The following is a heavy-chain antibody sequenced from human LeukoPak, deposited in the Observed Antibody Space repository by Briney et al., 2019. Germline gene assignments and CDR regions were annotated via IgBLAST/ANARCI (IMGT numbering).Heavy chain of an antibody. J-gene: IGHJ5*02. V-gene: IGHV4-34*01. D-gene: IGHD2-2*02. CDR3: ARGRRRGYCSSTSCYTIWFDP. CDR2: INHSGST. CDR1: GGSFSGYY. Sequence: SETLSLTCAVYGGSFSGYYWSWIRQPPGKGLEWIGEINHSGSTNYNPSLKSRVTISVDTSKNQFSLKLSSVTAADTAVYYCARGRRRGYCSSTSCYTIWFDPWGQGTLVTVSS.